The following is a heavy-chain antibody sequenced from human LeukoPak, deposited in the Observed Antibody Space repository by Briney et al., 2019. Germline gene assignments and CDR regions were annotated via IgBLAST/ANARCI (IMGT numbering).Heavy chain of an antibody. CDR1: GYSISSGYY. CDR2: IYHSGST. Sequence: SETLSLTCTVSGYSISSGYYWGWIRQPPGKGLEWIGSIYHSGSTYYNPSLKSRVTISVDTSKNQFSLKLSSVTAADTAVYYCARSYSSSWYYFDYWGQGTLVTVSS. V-gene: IGHV4-38-2*02. CDR3: ARSYSSSWYYFDY. J-gene: IGHJ4*02. D-gene: IGHD6-13*01.